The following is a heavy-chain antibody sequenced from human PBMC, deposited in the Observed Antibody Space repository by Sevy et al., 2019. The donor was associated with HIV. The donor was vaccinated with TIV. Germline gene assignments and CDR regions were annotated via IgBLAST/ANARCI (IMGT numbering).Heavy chain of an antibody. CDR3: ARHTVTTIRGAFDF. CDR1: GFSFSSYA. Sequence: GGYLRLSCAASGFSFSSYAMNWVRLAPGKGLEWVSSISSTPGYIYYADSVKGRFTICRDNAKNSLYLQMNSLRAADTAVYYCARHTVTTIRGAFDFWGQGTMVTVSS. CDR2: ISSTPGYI. D-gene: IGHD4-17*01. J-gene: IGHJ3*01. V-gene: IGHV3-21*01.